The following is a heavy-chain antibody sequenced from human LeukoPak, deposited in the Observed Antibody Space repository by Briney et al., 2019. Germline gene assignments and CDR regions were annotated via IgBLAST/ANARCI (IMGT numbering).Heavy chain of an antibody. J-gene: IGHJ5*02. CDR1: GYSFTSYW. V-gene: IGHV5-10-1*01. CDR2: IDPSDSYT. D-gene: IGHD2-2*01. Sequence: GESLKISCEGSGYSFTSYWISWVRQMPGKGLEWMGRIDPSDSYTNYSPSFQGHVTISADKSISTAYPQWSSLKASDTAMYYCARVVPAAVNWFDPWGQGTLVTVSS. CDR3: ARVVPAAVNWFDP.